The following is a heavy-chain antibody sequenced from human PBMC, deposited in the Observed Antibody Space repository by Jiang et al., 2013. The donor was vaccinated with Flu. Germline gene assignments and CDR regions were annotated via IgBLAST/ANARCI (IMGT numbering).Heavy chain of an antibody. D-gene: IGHD6-13*01. CDR3: AKRVWGHDFDY. CDR2: ISGSGGST. V-gene: IGHV3-23*01. J-gene: IGHJ4*02. Sequence: ISGSGGSTYYADSVKGRFTISRDNSKNTLYLQMNSLRAEDTAVYYCAKRVWGHDFDYWGQGTLVTVSS.